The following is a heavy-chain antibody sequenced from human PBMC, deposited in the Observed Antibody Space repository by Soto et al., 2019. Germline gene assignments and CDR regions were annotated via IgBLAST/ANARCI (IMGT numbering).Heavy chain of an antibody. CDR3: ALDLLRYFDWLLYGPAENWFDP. J-gene: IGHJ5*02. V-gene: IGHV1-69*02. CDR2: IIPILGIA. CDR1: GGTFSSYT. Sequence: SVKVSCKASGGTFSSYTMSWVRQAPGQGLEWMGRIIPILGIANYAQKFQGRVTITADKSTSTAYMELSSLRSEDTAVYYCALDLLRYFDWLLYGPAENWFDPWGQGTLVTVSS. D-gene: IGHD3-9*01.